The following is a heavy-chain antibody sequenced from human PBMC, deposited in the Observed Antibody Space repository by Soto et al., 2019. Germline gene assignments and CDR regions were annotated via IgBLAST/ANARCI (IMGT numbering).Heavy chain of an antibody. J-gene: IGHJ4*02. CDR1: GGSFSGYY. CDR2: INHSGST. V-gene: IGHV4-34*01. CDR3: ATGPSSNNGYRQFDY. Sequence: PSETLSLTCAVYGGSFSGYYWSWIRQPPGKGLEWIGEINHSGSTNYNPSLKSRVTISVDTSKNQFSLKLSSVTAADRAVYYCATGPSSNNGYRQFDYLGQGTLVTVSS. D-gene: IGHD6-25*01.